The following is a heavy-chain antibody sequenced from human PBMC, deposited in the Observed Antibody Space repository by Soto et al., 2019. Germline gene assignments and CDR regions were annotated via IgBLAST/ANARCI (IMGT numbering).Heavy chain of an antibody. CDR2: IHSTGNT. CDR1: GGSVRGSGFF. Sequence: SDSISIGCTASGGSVRGSGFFGGWIRQPPGKGLEWIGSIHSTGNTYYNPSLMSRVTISVDTSKNQFSLILSSVTAADTAVYYCARALVFYDYCGQGALGTVHS. J-gene: IGHJ4*02. CDR3: ARALVFYDY. D-gene: IGHD2-21*01. V-gene: IGHV4-39*01.